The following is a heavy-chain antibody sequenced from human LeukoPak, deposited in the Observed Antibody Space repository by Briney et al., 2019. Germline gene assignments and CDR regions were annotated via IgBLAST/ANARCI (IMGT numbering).Heavy chain of an antibody. J-gene: IGHJ4*02. CDR3: ARHSSGWPRDY. Sequence: SETLSLTCTVSGGSISSYYWSWIRQPPGKGLEWIGYIYSSGSTNYNPSLKSRLTISVDASKNQFSLKLTSVTAADTAVYYCARHSSGWPRDYWGQGTLVTVSS. V-gene: IGHV4-59*01. D-gene: IGHD6-19*01. CDR2: IYSSGST. CDR1: GGSISSYY.